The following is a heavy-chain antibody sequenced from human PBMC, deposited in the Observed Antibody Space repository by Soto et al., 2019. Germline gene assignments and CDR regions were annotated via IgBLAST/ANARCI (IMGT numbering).Heavy chain of an antibody. CDR1: GYSFTSYW. J-gene: IGHJ6*02. CDR3: ARLLGDIVVGPAAETNNGMDV. CDR2: INPSDSYT. V-gene: IGHV5-10-1*01. Sequence: PGESPKTHCKGPGYSFTSYWISWVRQMPGKGLEWMGRINPSDSYTNYSPSFQGHVTNTAEQSIRTAYLQWSSLKASDTAMYYCARLLGDIVVGPAAETNNGMDVWGQGTTVTVSS. D-gene: IGHD2-2*01.